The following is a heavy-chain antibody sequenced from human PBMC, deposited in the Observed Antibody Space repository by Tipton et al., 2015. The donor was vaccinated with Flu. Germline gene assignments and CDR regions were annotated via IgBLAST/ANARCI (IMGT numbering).Heavy chain of an antibody. CDR3: ARGHTAMVGSLYYYGMDV. CDR2: INHSGII. V-gene: IGHV4-34*01. Sequence: TLSLTCAVYGGSFSGYYWNYIRQPPGRGLEWIGEINHSGIISYNPSLKSRVTMSVDTSKNQFSLKLSSVTAADTAVYYCARGHTAMVGSLYYYGMDVWGQGTTVTVSS. CDR1: GGSFSGYY. D-gene: IGHD5-18*01. J-gene: IGHJ6*02.